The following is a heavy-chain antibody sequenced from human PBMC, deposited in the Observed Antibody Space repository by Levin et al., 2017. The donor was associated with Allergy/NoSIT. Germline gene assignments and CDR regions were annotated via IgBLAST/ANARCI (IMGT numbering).Heavy chain of an antibody. J-gene: IGHJ5*02. Sequence: SETLSLSCTVSGSTTSLFYWNWIRQTPGKGLEWIGYINYSGTTKYNPSLRSRVTISLDTSKSQFSLLLTSVTAADTAVYYCARDTGGWWFDPWGQGTLVTVSP. CDR2: INYSGTT. CDR3: ARDTGGWWFDP. D-gene: IGHD3-16*01. V-gene: IGHV4-59*01. CDR1: GSTTSLFY.